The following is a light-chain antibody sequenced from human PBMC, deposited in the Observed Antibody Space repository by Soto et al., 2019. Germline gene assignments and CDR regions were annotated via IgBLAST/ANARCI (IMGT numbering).Light chain of an antibody. Sequence: EIVMTQSPATLSVSPGERATLSCRASQSVSSNLAWYQQKPGQAPRLLIFDASSRATGISDRFSGSGSGTDFTLTISRLEPEDFAVYYCQQYGRSPWTFGQGTKVDIK. V-gene: IGKV3-20*01. CDR3: QQYGRSPWT. CDR1: QSVSSN. CDR2: DAS. J-gene: IGKJ1*01.